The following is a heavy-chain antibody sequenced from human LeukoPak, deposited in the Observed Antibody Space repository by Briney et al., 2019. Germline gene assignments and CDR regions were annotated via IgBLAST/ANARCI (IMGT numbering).Heavy chain of an antibody. D-gene: IGHD3-9*01. Sequence: SETLSLTCTVSGGSISSYYWSWIRQPAGKGLEWIGRIYTSGSTNYNPSLKSRVTMSVDTSKNQFSLKLSSVTAADTAVYYCARDYPYYDILTGCYDTRSFFDYWGQGTLVTVSS. CDR1: GGSISSYY. J-gene: IGHJ4*02. CDR3: ARDYPYYDILTGCYDTRSFFDY. V-gene: IGHV4-4*07. CDR2: IYTSGST.